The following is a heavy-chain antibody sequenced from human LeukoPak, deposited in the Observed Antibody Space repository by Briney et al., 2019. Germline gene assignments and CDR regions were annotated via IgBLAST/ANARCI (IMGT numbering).Heavy chain of an antibody. D-gene: IGHD6-13*01. V-gene: IGHV3-48*03. Sequence: GGSLRLSCAASGFTFSSYAMSWVRQAPGKGLEWVSVISSSGSTIYYADSVKGRFTISRDNAKNSLYLQMNSLRAEDTAVYYCARGFRGSWYADYWGQGTLVTVSS. CDR1: GFTFSSYA. CDR2: ISSSGSTI. CDR3: ARGFRGSWYADY. J-gene: IGHJ4*02.